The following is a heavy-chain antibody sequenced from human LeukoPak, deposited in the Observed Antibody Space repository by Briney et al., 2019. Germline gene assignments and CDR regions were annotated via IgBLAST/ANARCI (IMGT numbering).Heavy chain of an antibody. CDR2: ISNDGSHE. D-gene: IGHD1-1*01. J-gene: IGHJ5*02. CDR1: GFTFSIYG. V-gene: IGHV3-30*03. CDR3: ARMVARGVWILDL. Sequence: GRSLRLSCVVSGFTFSIYGIHWVRQAPGKGLEWVAVISNDGSHEYYEDSVKGRFSISRDNSKNTVYLQMNSLRGEDTAVYYCARMVARGVWILDLWGQGTLVTVSS.